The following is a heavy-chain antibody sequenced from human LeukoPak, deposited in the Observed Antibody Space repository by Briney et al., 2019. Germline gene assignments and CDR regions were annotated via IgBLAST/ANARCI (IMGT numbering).Heavy chain of an antibody. V-gene: IGHV1-2*02. Sequence: ASVKVSWKASGYTFTGYYMHWVRQAPGQRLEWMGWINPNSGGTNYAKKFQGRVTMTRDTSISTAYMELSRLRSDDTAVCYCARTWIGWYFDLWGRGTLVTVSS. CDR2: INPNSGGT. J-gene: IGHJ2*01. D-gene: IGHD5-12*01. CDR1: GYTFTGYY. CDR3: ARTWIGWYFDL.